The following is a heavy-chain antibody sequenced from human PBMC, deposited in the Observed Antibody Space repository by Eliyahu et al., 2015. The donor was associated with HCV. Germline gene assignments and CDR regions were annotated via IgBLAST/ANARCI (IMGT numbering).Heavy chain of an antibody. V-gene: IGHV3-20*01. CDR3: AGGSGLKYYYGSGVSGNWFDP. CDR1: FDDYG. D-gene: IGHD3-10*01. Sequence: FDDYGMSWVRQAPGKGLEWVSGINWNGGSTGYADSVKGRFTISRGQRQEPPVPQMNSLRAEDTALYHCAGGSGLKYYYGSGVSGNWFDPWGQGTLVTVSS. CDR2: INWNGGST. J-gene: IGHJ5*02.